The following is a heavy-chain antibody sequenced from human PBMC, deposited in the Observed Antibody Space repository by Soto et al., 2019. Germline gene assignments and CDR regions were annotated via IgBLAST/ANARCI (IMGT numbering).Heavy chain of an antibody. V-gene: IGHV1-8*01. Sequence: SVTVSCKASAYTFNSYDINWVRQATGQGLEWMGWMNPNSGNTGYAQKFQGRVTMSRNTTISTAYMELSSLRSEDTAVYYCARVYTMVRGVTPYYYYGMDVWGQGTTVTVSS. CDR3: ARVYTMVRGVTPYYYYGMDV. J-gene: IGHJ6*02. CDR2: MNPNSGNT. CDR1: AYTFNSYD. D-gene: IGHD3-10*01.